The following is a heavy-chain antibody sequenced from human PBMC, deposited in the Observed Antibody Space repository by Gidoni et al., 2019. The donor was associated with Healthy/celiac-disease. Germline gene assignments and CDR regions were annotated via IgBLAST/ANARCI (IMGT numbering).Heavy chain of an antibody. CDR1: GGSIISSSYY. J-gene: IGHJ5*02. V-gene: IGHV4-39*01. CDR3: ARMDIVVVPAAIRGSWFDP. D-gene: IGHD2-2*02. Sequence: QLQLQESGPGLVKPSETLSLTCPVSGGSIISSSYYCGWIRQPPGKGLEWIGSIYYSGSTYYNPSLKSRVTISVDTSKNQFSLKLSSVTAADTAVYYCARMDIVVVPAAIRGSWFDPWGQGTLVTVSS. CDR2: IYYSGST.